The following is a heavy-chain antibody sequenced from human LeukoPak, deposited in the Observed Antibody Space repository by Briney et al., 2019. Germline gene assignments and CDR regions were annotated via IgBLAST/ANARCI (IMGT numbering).Heavy chain of an antibody. CDR3: ARVGERRPGTSESFFPAHFDS. CDR2: IIGLSGYI. J-gene: IGHJ4*02. Sequence: PGGSLKLSCAASGFTFDSYTMTCVRQAPGKGLEWVSSIIGLSGYIYYADSMKGRFTISRDNAKSSLYLQINSLRAEEPATYFCARVGERRPGTSESFFPAHFDSWGQGTLVIVSS. CDR1: GFTFDSYT. D-gene: IGHD3-10*01. V-gene: IGHV3-21*01.